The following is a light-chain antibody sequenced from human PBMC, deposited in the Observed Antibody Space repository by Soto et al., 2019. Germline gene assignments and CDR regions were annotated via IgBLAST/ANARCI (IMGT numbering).Light chain of an antibody. CDR1: QSVSSN. J-gene: IGKJ1*01. Sequence: EIVMTQSPATLSVSPGERATLSCRASQSVSSNFAWYQQKPGQAPRLLIYGASTRATGIPARFSGSGSGTEFTLTISSQQSADFAVYYCQQYNNWPLWTGGQGTKVEIK. CDR2: GAS. CDR3: QQYNNWPLWT. V-gene: IGKV3-15*01.